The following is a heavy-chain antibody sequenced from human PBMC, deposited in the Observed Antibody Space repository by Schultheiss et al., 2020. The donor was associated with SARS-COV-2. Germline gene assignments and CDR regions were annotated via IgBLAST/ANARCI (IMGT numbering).Heavy chain of an antibody. V-gene: IGHV4-59*12. CDR1: GGSISSYY. J-gene: IGHJ6*03. CDR3: ARGTQGRIVVVPALLYRGRYYMDV. CDR2: IYYSGST. Sequence: SETLSLTCTVSGGSISSYYWSWIRQPPGKGLEWIGYIYYSGSTNYNPSLKSRVTMSVDTSKNQFSLKLSSVTAADTAVYYCARGTQGRIVVVPALLYRGRYYMDVWGKGTTVTVSS. D-gene: IGHD2-2*01.